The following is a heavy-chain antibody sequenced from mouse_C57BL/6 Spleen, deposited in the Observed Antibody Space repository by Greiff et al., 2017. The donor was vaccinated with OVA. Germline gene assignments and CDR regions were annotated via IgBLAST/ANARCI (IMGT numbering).Heavy chain of an antibody. CDR3: ARARYDGYYYFDY. V-gene: IGHV5-4*01. Sequence: EVQVVESGGGLVKPGGSLKLSCAASGFTFSSYAMSWVRQTPEKRLEWVATISDGGSYTYYPDNVKGRFTISRDNAKNNLYLQMSHLKSEDTAMYYCARARYDGYYYFDYWGQGTTLTVSS. CDR1: GFTFSSYA. D-gene: IGHD2-3*01. CDR2: ISDGGSYT. J-gene: IGHJ2*01.